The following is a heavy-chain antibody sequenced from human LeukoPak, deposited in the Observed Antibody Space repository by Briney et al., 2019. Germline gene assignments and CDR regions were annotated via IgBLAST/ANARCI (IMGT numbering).Heavy chain of an antibody. CDR1: GFTFSTYT. CDR2: ITSSSSFT. J-gene: IGHJ5*02. CDR3: ARSVGSYYGDL. V-gene: IGHV3-21*01. D-gene: IGHD3-22*01. Sequence: PGGSLRLSCAASGFTFSTYTMSWVRQAPGKGLDWVASITSSSSFTYYADSVKGRFTISRDNAKNSLYLQMNSLTVEDTAAYYCARSVGSYYGDLWGQGTLVTVSS.